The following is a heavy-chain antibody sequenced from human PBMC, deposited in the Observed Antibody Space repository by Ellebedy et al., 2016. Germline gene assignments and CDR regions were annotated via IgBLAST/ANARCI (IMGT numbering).Heavy chain of an antibody. CDR2: IWYDGSNK. Sequence: GGSLRLSCAASGFTFSSYGMHWVRQAPGKGLEWVAVIWYDGSNKYYADSVKGRFTISRDNSKNTLYLQMNSLRAEDTAVYYCAREYDSSGYLRFDYWGQGTLVTVSS. CDR3: AREYDSSGYLRFDY. D-gene: IGHD3-22*01. J-gene: IGHJ4*02. CDR1: GFTFSSYG. V-gene: IGHV3-33*01.